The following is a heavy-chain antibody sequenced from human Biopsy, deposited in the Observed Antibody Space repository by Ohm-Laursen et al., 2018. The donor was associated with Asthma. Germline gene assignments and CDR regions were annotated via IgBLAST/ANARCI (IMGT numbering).Heavy chain of an antibody. Sequence: RESLRLSCKGFGSKFTKYWIGWVRQLPGKGLDWMGIIYPEDSNTKYSPSFQGQVTFSADRSINTAYLQWSSLKASDTAMYFCAKTGVADTTMIASPDFFVDSWGQGTLVTVSS. J-gene: IGHJ4*02. CDR3: AKTGVADTTMIASPDFFVDS. D-gene: IGHD2-21*01. CDR1: GSKFTKYW. V-gene: IGHV5-51*01. CDR2: IYPEDSNT.